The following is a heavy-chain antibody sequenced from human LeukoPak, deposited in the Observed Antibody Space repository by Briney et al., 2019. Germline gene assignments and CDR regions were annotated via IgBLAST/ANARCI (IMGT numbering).Heavy chain of an antibody. J-gene: IGHJ6*03. CDR1: GGSISSYY. CDR3: ARTGSGYYYSDYYYMDV. V-gene: IGHV4-4*07. D-gene: IGHD3-22*01. CDR2: IYTSGST. Sequence: PSETLSLTCTVSGGSISSYYWSWIRQPAGKGLEWIGRIYTSGSTNYNPSLKSRVTMSVDTSKNQFSLKLSSVTAADTAVYYCARTGSGYYYSDYYYMDVWGKGTTVTVSS.